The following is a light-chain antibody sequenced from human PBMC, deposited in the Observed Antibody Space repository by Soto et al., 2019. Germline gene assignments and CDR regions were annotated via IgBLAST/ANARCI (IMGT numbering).Light chain of an antibody. J-gene: IGKJ1*01. CDR2: GAS. Sequence: EIVMTQSPATLSVSPGERATLSCRASQSVSSNLAWYQQKPRQAPRLLIYGASTRATGIPARFSGSGSGTEFTLTISSLQAEDFAVYYCQQYHNWPRTFGQGTKV. CDR1: QSVSSN. V-gene: IGKV3-15*01. CDR3: QQYHNWPRT.